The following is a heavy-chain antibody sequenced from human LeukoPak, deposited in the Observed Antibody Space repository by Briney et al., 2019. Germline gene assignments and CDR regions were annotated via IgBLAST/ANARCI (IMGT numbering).Heavy chain of an antibody. CDR1: GGSISSYY. V-gene: IGHV4-59*01. D-gene: IGHD2-8*01. CDR2: IYYSGST. CDR3: ARADNDNFDY. J-gene: IGHJ4*02. Sequence: SETLSLTCTVSGGSISSYYWSWIRQPPGKGLEWIGYIYYSGSTNYNPSLKSRVTISVDTSKNQFSLRLSSVTAADTAVYYCARADNDNFDYWGQGTLVTVSS.